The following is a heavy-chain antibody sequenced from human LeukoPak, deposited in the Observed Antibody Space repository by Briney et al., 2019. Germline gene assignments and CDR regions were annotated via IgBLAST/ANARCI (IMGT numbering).Heavy chain of an antibody. Sequence: PGGSLRLSCAASGFTFSDYWMSWVRHAPGKGLEWVANIQQDGSEQYYVDSVKGRFTISRDNAKNSLFLEVSSRRGEDTAVYCCARDRGFGYGIDFWGQGTLVTVSS. CDR2: IQQDGSEQ. J-gene: IGHJ4*02. V-gene: IGHV3-7*04. CDR1: GFTFSDYW. CDR3: ARDRGFGYGIDF. D-gene: IGHD5-18*01.